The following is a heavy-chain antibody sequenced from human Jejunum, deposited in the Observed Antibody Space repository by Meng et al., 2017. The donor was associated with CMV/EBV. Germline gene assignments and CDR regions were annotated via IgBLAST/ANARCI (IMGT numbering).Heavy chain of an antibody. V-gene: IGHV3-74*01. D-gene: IGHD1-14*01. CDR3: AAGFNRADY. J-gene: IGHJ4*02. CDR2: ISTDGNSA. Sequence: SCAASGFTFSSYWMHWVRQAPGKGLLWVSRISTDGNSATYADSVKGRSTISRDNAKNTLYLQMSNLRAEDTAVYYCAAGFNRADYWGQGTLVTVSS. CDR1: GFTFSSYW.